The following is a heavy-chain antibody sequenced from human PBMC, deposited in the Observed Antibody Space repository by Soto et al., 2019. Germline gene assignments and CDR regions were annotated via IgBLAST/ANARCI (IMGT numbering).Heavy chain of an antibody. D-gene: IGHD3-3*01. CDR1: GFTFRNYW. CDR3: ARGGVEPFDY. V-gene: IGHV3-74*01. CDR2: ISDYGRI. Sequence: EVQLVESGGGLVQSGGSLRLACAASGFTFRNYWMHWVRQAPGKGLVWVSRISDYGRINYADSVKGRCTISRDDAKSALYLQMNNLRAEDTAVYYCARGGVEPFDYWGQGALVTVSS. J-gene: IGHJ4*02.